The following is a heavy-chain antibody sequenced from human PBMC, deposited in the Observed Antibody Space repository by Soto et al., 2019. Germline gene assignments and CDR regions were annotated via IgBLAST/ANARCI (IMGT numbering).Heavy chain of an antibody. CDR1: EFTFSSYG. CDR2: ISYDGNTE. J-gene: IGHJ4*02. V-gene: IGHV3-30*18. D-gene: IGHD1-26*01. CDR3: AKDRRGAVDY. Sequence: QVQLVESGGGVVQPGRSLRLSCAASEFTFSSYGMHLVRRAPGKGLEWVAFISYDGNTEYYADSVKGLFNISRDNSKNALYLQMNSLRAEDTAVYYCAKDRRGAVDYWGQGPLVTVS.